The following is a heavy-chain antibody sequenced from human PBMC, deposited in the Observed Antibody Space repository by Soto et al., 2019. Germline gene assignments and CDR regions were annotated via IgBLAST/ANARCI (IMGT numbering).Heavy chain of an antibody. CDR1: RCSFTSYW. J-gene: IGHJ4*02. CDR3: ARHEYSSSYGEDY. D-gene: IGHD6-6*01. V-gene: IGHV5-10-1*01. Sequence: PXESLKLSCKGSRCSFTSYWSSWVRQMPGKGLEWMGRIDPSDSYTNYSPSFQGHVTISADKSISTAYLQWSSLKASDTAMYYCARHEYSSSYGEDYWGQGTLVTVSS. CDR2: IDPSDSYT.